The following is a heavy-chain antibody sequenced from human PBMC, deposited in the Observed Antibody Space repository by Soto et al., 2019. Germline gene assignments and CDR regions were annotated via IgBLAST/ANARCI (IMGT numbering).Heavy chain of an antibody. V-gene: IGHV3-53*01. CDR2: IYSGGYT. Sequence: EVQLVESGGGLIQPGGSLRLSCAVSGFTVSNNFMSWVRQAPGKGLEGVSVIYSGGYTAYGDSVKGRFTISRDNSKNTIYLKINSRGPADRAVYYCATGRGGGGYWGQGTLVTVSS. J-gene: IGHJ4*02. CDR3: ATGRGGGGY. D-gene: IGHD3-10*01. CDR1: GFTVSNNF.